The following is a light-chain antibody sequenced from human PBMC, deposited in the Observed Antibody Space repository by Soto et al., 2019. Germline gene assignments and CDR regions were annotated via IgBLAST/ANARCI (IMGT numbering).Light chain of an antibody. Sequence: EIVLTQSPATLSLSPGNRATLSCRVSQSVGSSLAWYQHRPGQAPRLLIYDASNRATGIPARFSGGVSGTHFTLSISSLEPEDFAVYYCQHRSNWPSDTFGGGTKLEIK. V-gene: IGKV3-11*01. CDR1: QSVGSS. J-gene: IGKJ4*02. CDR2: DAS. CDR3: QHRSNWPSDT.